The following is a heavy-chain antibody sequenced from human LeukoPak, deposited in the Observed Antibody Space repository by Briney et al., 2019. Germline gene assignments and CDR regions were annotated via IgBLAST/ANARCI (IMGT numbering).Heavy chain of an antibody. CDR3: ARKYYYGSGSYRAPDY. D-gene: IGHD3-10*01. CDR1: GFTFSDYY. Sequence: PGGSLRLPCAASGFTFSDYYMSWIRQAPGKGLEWVSYISSSGSTIYYADSVKGRFTISRDNAKNSLYLQMNSLRAEDTAVYYCARKYYYGSGSYRAPDYWGQGTLVTVSS. CDR2: ISSSGSTI. J-gene: IGHJ4*02. V-gene: IGHV3-11*01.